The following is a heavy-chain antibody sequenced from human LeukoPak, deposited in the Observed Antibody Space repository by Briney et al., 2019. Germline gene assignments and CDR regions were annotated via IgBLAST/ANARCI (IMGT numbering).Heavy chain of an antibody. CDR3: AREIHTPHRSGGSCYPYYYYSYGMDV. CDR1: GYTFTSYG. V-gene: IGHV1-18*01. Sequence: ASVKVSCNASGYTFTSYGISWVRQAPGQGLEWMGWISAYNGNTDYAQKRQGRVTMTTDTSTSTAYMELRSLRSDDTAVYYCAREIHTPHRSGGSCYPYYYYSYGMDVWGQGTTVTVSS. J-gene: IGHJ6*02. D-gene: IGHD2-15*01. CDR2: ISAYNGNT.